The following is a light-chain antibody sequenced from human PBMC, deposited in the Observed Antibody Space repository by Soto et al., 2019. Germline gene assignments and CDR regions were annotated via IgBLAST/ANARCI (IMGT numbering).Light chain of an antibody. V-gene: IGKV1-5*03. J-gene: IGKJ1*01. Sequence: DIQMTQSPSTLSASIGDRVTITCRASQSIRDGLAWYQQKPGKAPKVLIYKASSLESGVPSRFSGSGSGTEFTLTISSLQPDDFATYYCQQYTHYSRTFGQGTKVDIK. CDR3: QQYTHYSRT. CDR2: KAS. CDR1: QSIRDG.